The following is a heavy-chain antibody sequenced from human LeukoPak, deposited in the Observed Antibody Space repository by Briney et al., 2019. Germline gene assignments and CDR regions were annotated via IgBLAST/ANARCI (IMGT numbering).Heavy chain of an antibody. CDR3: ARTAHPVRNYFDY. Sequence: GGSLRLSCAASGFNFSNAWMSWARQAPGKGLECVSYISSSDITIYYADSVKGRFTISRDNAKNSLYLQMNSLRAEDTAVYYCARTAHPVRNYFDYWGQGTLVTVSS. J-gene: IGHJ4*02. CDR1: GFNFSNAW. CDR2: ISSSDITI. V-gene: IGHV3-11*01. D-gene: IGHD2-2*01.